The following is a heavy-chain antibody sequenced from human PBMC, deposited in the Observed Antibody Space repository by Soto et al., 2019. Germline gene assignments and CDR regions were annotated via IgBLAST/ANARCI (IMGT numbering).Heavy chain of an antibody. J-gene: IGHJ6*02. CDR2: IFYTGST. Sequence: TSETLSLTCAISGGSISGYYWSWIRQPPGKGLEWIGCIFYTGSTTYNPSLKSRVTISGDTSKNQFSLNLSAVTAADTAVYYCARTQGVSYSYGMDVWGQGTTVTVSS. CDR1: GGSISGYY. CDR3: ARTQGVSYSYGMDV. V-gene: IGHV4-59*01.